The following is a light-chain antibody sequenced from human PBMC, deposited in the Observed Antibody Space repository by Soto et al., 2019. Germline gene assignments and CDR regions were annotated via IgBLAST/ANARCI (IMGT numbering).Light chain of an antibody. Sequence: DIQMTQSPSSLSASVGDRVTITCRASQGIGSYLAWYQQKPGKVPKLLIYAASALQSGVPSRFSGSGSGTDFTLTTSSLQPEDVATYYCQKYDSAPRTFGQGTKVEIK. J-gene: IGKJ1*01. V-gene: IGKV1-27*01. CDR1: QGIGSY. CDR3: QKYDSAPRT. CDR2: AAS.